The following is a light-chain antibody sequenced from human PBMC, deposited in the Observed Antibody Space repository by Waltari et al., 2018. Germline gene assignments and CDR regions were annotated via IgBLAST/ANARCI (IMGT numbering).Light chain of an antibody. CDR3: QQYNNWPPYT. CDR2: GVS. CDR1: QSVSSN. Sequence: EIVMTQSPATLSLSPGERATLSCRASQSVSSNLAWYQQKPGQAPRLLIYGVSIRVTGIPARVSGSGSGTEFTLTISSLQSEDFAVYYCQQYNNWPPYTFGQGTKLEI. J-gene: IGKJ2*01. V-gene: IGKV3-15*01.